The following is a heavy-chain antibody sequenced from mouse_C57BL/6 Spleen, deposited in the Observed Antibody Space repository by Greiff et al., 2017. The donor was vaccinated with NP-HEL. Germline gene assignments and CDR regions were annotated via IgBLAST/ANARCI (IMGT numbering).Heavy chain of an antibody. CDR1: GYTFTDYY. V-gene: IGHV1-26*01. Sequence: VQLQQSGPELVKPGASVKISCKASGYTFTDYYMNWVKQSHGKSLEWIGDINPNNGGTSYNQKFKGKATLTVDKSSSTAYMELRSLTSEDSAVYYCARAPYYGSSHGDYWGQGTTLTVSS. D-gene: IGHD1-1*01. J-gene: IGHJ2*01. CDR3: ARAPYYGSSHGDY. CDR2: INPNNGGT.